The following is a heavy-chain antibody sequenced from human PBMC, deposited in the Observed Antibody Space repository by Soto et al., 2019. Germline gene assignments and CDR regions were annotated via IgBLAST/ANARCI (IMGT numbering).Heavy chain of an antibody. CDR3: AREGDGWELLLRL. CDR1: GFTFSSYS. D-gene: IGHD1-26*01. CDR2: ISSSSSTI. V-gene: IGHV3-48*01. Sequence: VGSLRLSCAASGFTFSSYSMNWVRQAPGKGLEWVSYISSSSSTIYYADSVKGRFTISRDNAKNSLYLQMNSLRAEDTAVYYCAREGDGWELLLRLWGQGNLVTVS. J-gene: IGHJ4*02.